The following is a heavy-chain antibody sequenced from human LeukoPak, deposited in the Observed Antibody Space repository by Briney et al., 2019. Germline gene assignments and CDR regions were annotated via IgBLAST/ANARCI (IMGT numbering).Heavy chain of an antibody. V-gene: IGHV3-30-3*01. D-gene: IGHD6-13*01. Sequence: GRSLRLSCAASGVTVSSYAMHSVRQALGERVEWGSVISYDGSNKYYADSVKGRFNIPRDNSKNTLYLQMNSLRAEDTAEYYCARERGSSWYGAFDIWGQGTMVTVSS. CDR3: ARERGSSWYGAFDI. CDR1: GVTVSSYA. J-gene: IGHJ3*02. CDR2: ISYDGSNK.